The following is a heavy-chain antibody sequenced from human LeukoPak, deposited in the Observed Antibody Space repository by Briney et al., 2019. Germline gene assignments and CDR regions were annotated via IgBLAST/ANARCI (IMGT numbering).Heavy chain of an antibody. CDR2: IWFDGSNK. CDR1: GFTFSTYG. J-gene: IGHJ4*02. D-gene: IGHD3-22*01. CDR3: ARGVDYYDSSGLLGDY. V-gene: IGHV3-33*01. Sequence: GGSLRLSCAASGFTFSTYGMHWVRQAPGKGLEWVAVIWFDGSNKYYADSMKGRFTVSRDNSKSTLYLQMTSLGAEDTAVYYCARGVDYYDSSGLLGDYWGQGTLVTVSS.